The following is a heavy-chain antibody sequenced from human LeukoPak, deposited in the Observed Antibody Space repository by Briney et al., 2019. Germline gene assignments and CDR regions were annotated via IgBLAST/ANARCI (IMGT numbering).Heavy chain of an antibody. CDR1: GFTFSSSS. Sequence: GGSLRLSCAASGFTFSSSSISWVRQAPGKGLEWVSAITDAVGSTHYADSVKGRFTISRDNSKNTLYLQMNSLRADDTAIYYCAKGVGATRSFDYWGRGTLVTVSS. D-gene: IGHD1-26*01. J-gene: IGHJ4*02. CDR2: ITDAVGST. V-gene: IGHV3-23*01. CDR3: AKGVGATRSFDY.